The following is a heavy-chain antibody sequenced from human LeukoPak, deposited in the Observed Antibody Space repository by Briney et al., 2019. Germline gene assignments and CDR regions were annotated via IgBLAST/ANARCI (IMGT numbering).Heavy chain of an antibody. CDR3: ARDPDRNYWYSDL. J-gene: IGHJ2*01. CDR2: ISNSGGTI. CDR1: GFTFTNYG. Sequence: TGGSLRLSCAASGFTFTNYGMHWVRQAPGKGLEWVSYISNSGGTIYYADSVRGRFTISRDNANNSLFLQMSSLRADDTAVYYCARDPDRNYWYSDLWGRGTLVTVSS. V-gene: IGHV3-48*03. D-gene: IGHD1-14*01.